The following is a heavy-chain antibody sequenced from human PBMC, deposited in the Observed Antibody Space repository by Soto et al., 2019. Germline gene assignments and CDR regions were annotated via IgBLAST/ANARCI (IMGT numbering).Heavy chain of an antibody. J-gene: IGHJ6*02. CDR3: ARSTAMANHDYYYYYYGMDV. V-gene: IGHV1-46*01. CDR2: INPSGGST. CDR1: GYTFTSYY. D-gene: IGHD5-18*01. Sequence: ASVKVSCKASGYTFTSYYMHWVRQAPGQGLEWMGIINPSGGSTSYAQKFQGRVTMTRDTSTSTVYMELSSLRSEDTAVYYCARSTAMANHDYYYYYYGMDVWGQGTTVTVSS.